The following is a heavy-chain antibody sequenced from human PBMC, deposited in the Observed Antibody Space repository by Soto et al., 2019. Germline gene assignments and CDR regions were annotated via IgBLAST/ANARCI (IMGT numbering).Heavy chain of an antibody. D-gene: IGHD3-3*01. CDR1: GYPFDTYG. Sequence: ASVKVSCKASGYPFDTYGINWVRQAPGQRPEWMGWISAYNGQTDYAQNFQGRVTMATDTSTNTAYMELRNLRSDDTAVYYCARDPHEFWKSYFFDPWGPGTLVTVSS. CDR3: ARDPHEFWKSYFFDP. CDR2: ISAYNGQT. J-gene: IGHJ5*02. V-gene: IGHV1-18*01.